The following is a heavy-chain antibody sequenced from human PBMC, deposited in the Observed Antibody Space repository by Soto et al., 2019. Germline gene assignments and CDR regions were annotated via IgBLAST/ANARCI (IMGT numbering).Heavy chain of an antibody. CDR3: TREYEGHYDFWRFDP. Sequence: QVQLVQSGAEVKKPGASVKVSCKASGYTFTSYDINWVRQATAQGLEWMGWMNPNSGNTGYAQKFQGRVTMTRNTSMRTAYVELSSLRSEDTAVYYCTREYEGHYDFWRFDPWGQGALVSVSA. V-gene: IGHV1-8*01. CDR1: GYTFTSYD. CDR2: MNPNSGNT. D-gene: IGHD3-3*01. J-gene: IGHJ5*02.